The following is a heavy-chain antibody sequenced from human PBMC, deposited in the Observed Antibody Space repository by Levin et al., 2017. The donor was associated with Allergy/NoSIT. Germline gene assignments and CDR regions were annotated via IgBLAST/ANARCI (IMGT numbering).Heavy chain of an antibody. D-gene: IGHD3-3*01. CDR3: ARVGIDFWGVYQKSWGYMDV. V-gene: IGHV1-18*01. Sequence: NPGESLKISCKASGYNFTNYGISWVRQAPGQGLEWMGWISAYNGNTNYAQKFQGRVTMTIQTSTNTAYMELRSLRSDDTAVYYCARVGIDFWGVYQKSWGYMDVWGQGTTVTVSS. CDR1: GYNFTNYG. J-gene: IGHJ6*03. CDR2: ISAYNGNT.